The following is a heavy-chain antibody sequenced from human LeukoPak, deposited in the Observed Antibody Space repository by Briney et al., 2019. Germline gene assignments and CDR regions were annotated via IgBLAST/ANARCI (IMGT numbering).Heavy chain of an antibody. CDR3: PGPPSTLPAAMPDA. Sequence: GGSLRLSCTASGFTFGGYAMTWVRQPPGKGLEWVGFIRSKAYGGTTEYAASVKGRFTLSRDDSKSIAYLQMDRLKSEDTAVYYCPGPPSTLPAAMPDAWGEGTLVTVSA. CDR2: IRSKAYGGTT. V-gene: IGHV3-49*04. D-gene: IGHD2-2*01. J-gene: IGHJ5*02. CDR1: GFTFGGYA.